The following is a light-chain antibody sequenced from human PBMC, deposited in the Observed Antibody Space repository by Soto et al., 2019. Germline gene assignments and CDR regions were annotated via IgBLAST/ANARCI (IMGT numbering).Light chain of an antibody. Sequence: EILFTPAPGPLSFSPGEGATLSFRVSQSISANYLAWYQQKPGQAPRLLIYGVSIRATGIPDRFAGSGSGPDFTLTISRLEPEDFAVYYCHQYGVSPKTFGQGTKVDIK. CDR3: HQYGVSPKT. V-gene: IGKV3-20*01. CDR1: QSISANY. J-gene: IGKJ1*01. CDR2: GVS.